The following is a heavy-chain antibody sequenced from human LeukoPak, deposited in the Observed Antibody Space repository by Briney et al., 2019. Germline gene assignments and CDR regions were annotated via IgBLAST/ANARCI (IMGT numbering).Heavy chain of an antibody. CDR2: MNPNSGNT. CDR3: ARGEVGYCSSTSCWRGRWFDP. CDR1: GYTFTSYD. Sequence: ASVRVSCKASGYTFTSYDINWVRQATGQGLEWMGWMNPNSGNTGYAQKFQGRVTITRNTSISTAYMELSSLRSEDTAVYYCARGEVGYCSSTSCWRGRWFDPWGQGTLVTVSS. V-gene: IGHV1-8*03. J-gene: IGHJ5*02. D-gene: IGHD2-2*01.